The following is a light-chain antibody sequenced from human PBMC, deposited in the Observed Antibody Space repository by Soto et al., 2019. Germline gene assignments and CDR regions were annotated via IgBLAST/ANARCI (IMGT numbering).Light chain of an antibody. Sequence: QSALTQPASVSGSPGQSITISCTGTSSDVGGSDNVCWYQQHPGKAPKLMIFEVSNRPSGVSNRFSGSKSGNTASLTISGLQAEDEADYYCSSYTSSSTPDVFGTGTKLTVL. J-gene: IGLJ1*01. CDR1: SSDVGGSDN. CDR2: EVS. CDR3: SSYTSSSTPDV. V-gene: IGLV2-14*01.